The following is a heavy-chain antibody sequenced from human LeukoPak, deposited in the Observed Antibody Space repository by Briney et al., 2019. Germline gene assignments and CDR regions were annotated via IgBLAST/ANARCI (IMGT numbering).Heavy chain of an antibody. D-gene: IGHD3-16*01. V-gene: IGHV4-59*08. Sequence: SETLSVTCTVSGGSISSYYWSWIRQPPGKGREWIGYIYHSGSTNYNPSLKSRVTISADTSKNQFSLNLTSVTAADTAVYYCARHVGEAHFDYWGQGTLVTVSS. CDR1: GGSISSYY. J-gene: IGHJ4*02. CDR2: IYHSGST. CDR3: ARHVGEAHFDY.